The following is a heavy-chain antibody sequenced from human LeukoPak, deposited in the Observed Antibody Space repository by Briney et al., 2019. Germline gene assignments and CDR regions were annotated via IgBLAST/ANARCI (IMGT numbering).Heavy chain of an antibody. D-gene: IGHD2-15*01. CDR2: IYTSGST. CDR1: VASIRVGGFY. CDR3: AREGDSGYCSGGSCYGWRNLDY. V-gene: IGHV4-61*02. J-gene: IGHJ4*02. Sequence: PSRTLSLTCTVSVASIRVGGFYGSWIGQPPGKGLGWIGRIYTSGSTDYSPSLKSRVTISVDTSKNQFSLKLRSVTAADTAVYYCAREGDSGYCSGGSCYGWRNLDYWGQGTLVTVSS.